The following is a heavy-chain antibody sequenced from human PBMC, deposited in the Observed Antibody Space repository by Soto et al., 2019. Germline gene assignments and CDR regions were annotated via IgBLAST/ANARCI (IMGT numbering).Heavy chain of an antibody. CDR1: GFTFSSYA. J-gene: IGHJ5*02. CDR2: ISGSGGST. D-gene: IGHD6-13*01. CDR3: VNDQLELRSANWFDH. V-gene: IGHV3-23*01. Sequence: EVQLLESGGGLVQPGGSLRLSCAASGFTFSSYAMSWVRQAPGKGLEWVSAISGSGGSTYYADSVKGRFTISRDNSKYQLDLQMTSRRAEETSVYYCVNDQLELRSANWFDHWGQGTLVTVSS.